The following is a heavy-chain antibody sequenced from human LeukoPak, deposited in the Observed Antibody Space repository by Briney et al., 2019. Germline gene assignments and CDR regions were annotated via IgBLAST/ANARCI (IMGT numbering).Heavy chain of an antibody. Sequence: SETLSLTCTVSGGSISSYYWSWIRQPAGRGLEWIGRIYTSGTTNYNPSLKSRVTMSIDTSRNQFSLKLYSVTAADTAVYYCARGYCGGGGCYSDAWAPGTLVTVSS. D-gene: IGHD2-15*01. CDR3: ARGYCGGGGCYSDA. CDR2: IYTSGTT. CDR1: GGSISSYY. V-gene: IGHV4-4*07. J-gene: IGHJ5*02.